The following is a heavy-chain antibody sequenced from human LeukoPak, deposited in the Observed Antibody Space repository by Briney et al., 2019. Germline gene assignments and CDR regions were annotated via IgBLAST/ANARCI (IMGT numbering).Heavy chain of an antibody. D-gene: IGHD6-19*01. CDR2: IYPGDSDT. Sequence: GESLKISCKGSGYSFTSYWIGWVRQMPGKGLEWMGIIYPGDSDTRYSPSFQGQVTILADKSISTAYLQWSSLKASDTAMYYCARQSGSGWYMNWFDPWGQGTLVTVSS. J-gene: IGHJ5*02. CDR3: ARQSGSGWYMNWFDP. CDR1: GYSFTSYW. V-gene: IGHV5-51*01.